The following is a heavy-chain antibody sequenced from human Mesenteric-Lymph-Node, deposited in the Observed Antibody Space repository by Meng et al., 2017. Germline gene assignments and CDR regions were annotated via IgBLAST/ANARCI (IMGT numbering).Heavy chain of an antibody. CDR2: IDERPGRI. D-gene: IGHD2-21*01. CDR1: GFSISNYQ. J-gene: IGHJ6*02. V-gene: IGHV3-48*01. CDR3: ARASDVKGGYYYFAMDV. Sequence: GGSLRLSCVASGFSISNYQMNWVRQAPGKGLEWISFIDERPGRISYADSVRGRFTISRDNSKNTLYLQMSSLRAEDTAVYYCARASDVKGGYYYFAMDVRGQGTTVTVSS.